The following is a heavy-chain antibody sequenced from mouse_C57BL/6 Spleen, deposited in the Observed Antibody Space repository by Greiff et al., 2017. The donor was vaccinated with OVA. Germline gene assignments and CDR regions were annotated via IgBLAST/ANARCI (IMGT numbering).Heavy chain of an antibody. CDR1: GFTFNTYA. J-gene: IGHJ2*01. D-gene: IGHD1-1*01. CDR3: VRGGSFITTVVAGDYFDY. CDR2: IRSKSSNYAT. V-gene: IGHV10-3*01. Sequence: EVHLVESGGGLVQPKGSLKLSCAASGFTFNTYAMHWVRQAPGKGLEWVARIRSKSSNYATYYADSVKDRFTISRDDSQSMLYLQMNNLKTEDTAMYYCVRGGSFITTVVAGDYFDYWGQGTTLTVSS.